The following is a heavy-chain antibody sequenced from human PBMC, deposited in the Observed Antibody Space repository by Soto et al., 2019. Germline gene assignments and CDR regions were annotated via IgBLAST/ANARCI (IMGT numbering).Heavy chain of an antibody. CDR1: GFTFDDYT. CDR3: AKDSGARGMDV. Sequence: GGSLRLSCAASGFTFDDYTMHWVRQAPGKGLEWVSLISWGGGSTYYADSVKGRFTISRDNSKNSLYLQMNSLGTEDTALYYCAKDSGARGMDVWGQGTTVTVSS. D-gene: IGHD3-10*01. V-gene: IGHV3-43*01. CDR2: ISWGGGST. J-gene: IGHJ6*02.